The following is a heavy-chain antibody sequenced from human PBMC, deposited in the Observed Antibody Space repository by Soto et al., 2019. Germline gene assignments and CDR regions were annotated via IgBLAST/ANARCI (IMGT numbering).Heavy chain of an antibody. D-gene: IGHD7-27*01. CDR3: ARDYPGDGIDY. Sequence: GVLRLSCGASGFTFSSYGMHWVRQAPGKGLEWVAVIWYDGSNKYYADSVKGRFTISRDNSKNTLYLQMNSLRAEDTAVYFCARDYPGDGIDYWGQGTLVTVSS. V-gene: IGHV3-33*01. J-gene: IGHJ4*02. CDR2: IWYDGSNK. CDR1: GFTFSSYG.